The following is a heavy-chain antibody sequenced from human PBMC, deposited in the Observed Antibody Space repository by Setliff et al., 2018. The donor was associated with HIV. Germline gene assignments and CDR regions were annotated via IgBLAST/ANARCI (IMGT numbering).Heavy chain of an antibody. D-gene: IGHD5-18*01. CDR1: GFPFGDFG. CDR3: NRGSEGDTAMVMESYYFYMDV. CDR2: IKSKGYGGTT. V-gene: IGHV3-49*04. J-gene: IGHJ6*03. Sequence: GGSLRLSCTASGFPFGDFGMNWVRQAPGKGREWVGSIKSKGYGGTTQYAATVKGRFTISREDSKSIGWLQMNSLKREDTAVYYCNRGSEGDTAMVMESYYFYMDVWGKGTTVTVSS.